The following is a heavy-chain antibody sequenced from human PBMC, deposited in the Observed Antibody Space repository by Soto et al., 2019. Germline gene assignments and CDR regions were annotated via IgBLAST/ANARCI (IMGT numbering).Heavy chain of an antibody. CDR2: IYSLGNT. J-gene: IGHJ4*02. D-gene: IGHD3-22*01. CDR3: ARQLYDSSGYYYAY. Sequence: QLQLQASGPGLVKPSETLSLTCTGSGGSISSSSYYWGWIRQPPGQGLEWLGTIYSLGNTYYNPSLKSRVTISVDKSKSQLFLKLSSVTAPDTAVYYCARQLYDSSGYYYAYWGQGTLVTVYS. CDR1: GGSISSSSYY. V-gene: IGHV4-39*01.